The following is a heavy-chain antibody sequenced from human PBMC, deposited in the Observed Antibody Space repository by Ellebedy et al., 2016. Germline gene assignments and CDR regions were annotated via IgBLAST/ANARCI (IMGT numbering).Heavy chain of an antibody. CDR2: VWFDGNNN. CDR3: ARVPYSGYDYRVAFDY. Sequence: GESLKISCAASGFSFSNYAMHWVRQAPGKGLEWVTGVWFDGNNNYYADSVKGRFTTSRDNSKNILYLQMNSLRAEDTAVYYCARVPYSGYDYRVAFDYWGRGALVTVSS. J-gene: IGHJ4*02. D-gene: IGHD5-12*01. V-gene: IGHV3-33*01. CDR1: GFSFSNYA.